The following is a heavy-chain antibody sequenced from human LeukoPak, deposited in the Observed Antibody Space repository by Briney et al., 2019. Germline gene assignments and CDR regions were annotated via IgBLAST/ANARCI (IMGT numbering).Heavy chain of an antibody. J-gene: IGHJ4*02. CDR2: IYSGGGT. CDR1: GFTLSSNY. Sequence: PGGSLRLSCAASGFTLSSNYMSWVRQAPGKGLEWVSVIYSGGGTYYADSVNGRFTISRDNSKNTVYLQMNSLRAEDTAVYYCATETDGYWGQGTLVTVSS. V-gene: IGHV3-66*01. CDR3: ATETDGY. D-gene: IGHD2-21*02.